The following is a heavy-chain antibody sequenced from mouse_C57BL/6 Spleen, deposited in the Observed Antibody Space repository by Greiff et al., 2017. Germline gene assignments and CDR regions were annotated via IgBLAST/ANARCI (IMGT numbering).Heavy chain of an antibody. CDR2: IDPSDSET. J-gene: IGHJ4*01. CDR3: ARGNQYTTVVAPYAMDY. CDR1: GYTFTSYW. Sequence: QVQLQQPGAELVRPGSSVKLSCKASGYTFTSYWMHWVKQRPIQGLEWIGNIDPSDSETHYNQKFKDKATLTVDKSSSTAYMQLSSLTSEDSAVYYCARGNQYTTVVAPYAMDYWGQGTSVTVSS. D-gene: IGHD1-1*01. V-gene: IGHV1-52*01.